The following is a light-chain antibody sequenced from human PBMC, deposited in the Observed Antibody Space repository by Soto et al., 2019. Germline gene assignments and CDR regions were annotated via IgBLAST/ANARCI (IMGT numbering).Light chain of an antibody. J-gene: IGKJ5*01. V-gene: IGKV1-39*01. CDR1: QSINSY. CDR3: QQSYSTPIT. Sequence: DIQMTRSPSSLSASVGDRVTITCRASQSINSYLNWYQQRPGKAPKFLIYGASRLQSGVPSRFSGRGSGTDFPLTISSLEPEDFATYYCQQSYSTPITFGQGTRLEIK. CDR2: GAS.